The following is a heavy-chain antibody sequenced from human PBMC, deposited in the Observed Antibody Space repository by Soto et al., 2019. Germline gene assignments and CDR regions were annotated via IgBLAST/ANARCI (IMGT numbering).Heavy chain of an antibody. J-gene: IGHJ3*02. CDR3: ARHEEFAFDI. CDR1: GDSVSRGIYY. Sequence: SETLSLTCTVSGDSVSRGIYYWSWIRQPPGKGLEWIGSIYYSGSTYYNPSLKSRVTISVDTSKNQFSLKLSSVTAADTAVYYCARHEEFAFDIWGQGTMVTVS. V-gene: IGHV4-39*01. CDR2: IYYSGST.